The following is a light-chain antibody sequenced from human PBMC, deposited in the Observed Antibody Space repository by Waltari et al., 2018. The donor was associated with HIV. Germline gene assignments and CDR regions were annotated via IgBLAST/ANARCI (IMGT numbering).Light chain of an antibody. CDR3: QQFRTYPRT. CDR1: QGVRNA. J-gene: IGKJ2*01. Sequence: AIQLAQSPSSLSAYVGDSVTITCRASQGVRNALAWYQQKPGRPPKLLIYDASTLEGGVPSRFSGSLSGTDVNLTISNLQPEDSATYYCQQFRTYPRTFGQGATLEIK. CDR2: DAS. V-gene: IGKV1-13*02.